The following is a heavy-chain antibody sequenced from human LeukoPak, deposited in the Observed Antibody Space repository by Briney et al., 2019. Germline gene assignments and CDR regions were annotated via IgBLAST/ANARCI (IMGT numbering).Heavy chain of an antibody. V-gene: IGHV3-64*01. D-gene: IGHD2-21*02. J-gene: IGHJ6*03. Sequence: PGGSLRLSCAASGFTFNSYAMHWVRQAPGKGLEYVSAISSNRGSTYYANFVKGRFTISRDNSKNTLYLQMGSLRAEDMAVYYCARGPGVTYYYYYYMDVWGKGATVTVSS. CDR1: GFTFNSYA. CDR2: ISSNRGST. CDR3: ARGPGVTYYYYYYMDV.